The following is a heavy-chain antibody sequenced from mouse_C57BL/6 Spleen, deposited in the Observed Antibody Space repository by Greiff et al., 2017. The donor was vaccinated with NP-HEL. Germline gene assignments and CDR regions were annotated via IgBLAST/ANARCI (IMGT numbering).Heavy chain of an antibody. CDR3: AKDPYYGSSHWYFDV. V-gene: IGHV2-5*01. J-gene: IGHJ1*03. CDR2: IWRGGST. D-gene: IGHD1-1*01. CDR1: GFSLTSYG. Sequence: VHLVESGPGLVQPSQSLSITCTVSGFSLTSYGVHWVRQSPGKGLEWLGVIWRGGSTDYNAAFMSRLSITKDNSKSQVFFKMNSLQADDTAIYYCAKDPYYGSSHWYFDVWGTGTTVTVSS.